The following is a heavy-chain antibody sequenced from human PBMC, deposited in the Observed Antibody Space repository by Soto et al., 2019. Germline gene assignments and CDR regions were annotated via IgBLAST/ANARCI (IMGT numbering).Heavy chain of an antibody. Sequence: ASVKVSCRASGYTFTGYYMHWVRQAPGQGLEWMGWMNPNSGNTGYAQKFQGRVTLSRDNSRNTVYLQMDSLRAEDTAVYYCAKNSAATIRVGYDYWGQGTLVTVSS. V-gene: IGHV1-8*02. D-gene: IGHD5-12*01. CDR2: MNPNSGNT. CDR1: GYTFTGYY. J-gene: IGHJ4*02. CDR3: AKNSAATIRVGYDY.